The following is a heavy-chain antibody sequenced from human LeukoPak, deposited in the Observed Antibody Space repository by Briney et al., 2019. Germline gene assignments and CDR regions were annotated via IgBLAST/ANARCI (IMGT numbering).Heavy chain of an antibody. V-gene: IGHV4-34*01. CDR2: INHSGST. Sequence: SETLSLTCAVYGGSFSGYYWSWIRQPPGKGLEWIGEINHSGSTNYNPSLKMRVTISVDTSKNQFSLKLSSVTAADTAVYYCARGQKRYYYDSSGYPLKSWGQGTLVTVSS. D-gene: IGHD3-22*01. CDR1: GGSFSGYY. J-gene: IGHJ4*02. CDR3: ARGQKRYYYDSSGYPLKS.